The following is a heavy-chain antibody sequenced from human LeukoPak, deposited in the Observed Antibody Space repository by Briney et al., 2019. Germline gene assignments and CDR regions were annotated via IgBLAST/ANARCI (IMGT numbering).Heavy chain of an antibody. CDR3: SKGVGAAPGTFDY. D-gene: IGHD1-26*01. V-gene: IGHV3-23*01. CDR2: ISGSGAST. CDR1: GFTFSSYA. J-gene: IGHJ4*02. Sequence: GGSLRLSCSASGFTFSSYAMSWVRQAPGKGLEWVSGISGSGASTYHAVSVKGRFTISRDNSKNTLYLQMNSLRAEDTAVYCCSKGVGAAPGTFDYWGEGTLVTVSS.